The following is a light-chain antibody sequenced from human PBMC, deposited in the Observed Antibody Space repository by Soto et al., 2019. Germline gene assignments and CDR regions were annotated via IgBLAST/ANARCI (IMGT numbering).Light chain of an antibody. CDR3: QQRSDWPPLYT. V-gene: IGKV3-11*01. CDR1: QSVGSY. Sequence: EIVLTQSPATLALSPGERATLSCRASQSVGSYLAWYQQKPGQAPRLLIFDASNRATGIPARFSGSGSGTDFTLTISSQEPEDFAIYYCQQRSDWPPLYTFGQGTKLEIK. J-gene: IGKJ2*01. CDR2: DAS.